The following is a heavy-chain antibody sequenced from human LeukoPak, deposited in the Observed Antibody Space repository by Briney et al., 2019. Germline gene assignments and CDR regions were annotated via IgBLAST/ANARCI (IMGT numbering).Heavy chain of an antibody. Sequence: GGSLRLSCATSGFTFSSYAMSWVRRAPGKGLEWVSAISGSGSSTYYADSVKGRFTISRDNSKNTLYLQMNSLRAEDTAVYYCAKHLGGSMTTVVHWGQGTLVTVSS. V-gene: IGHV3-23*01. D-gene: IGHD4-23*01. CDR1: GFTFSSYA. CDR3: AKHLGGSMTTVVH. J-gene: IGHJ4*02. CDR2: ISGSGSST.